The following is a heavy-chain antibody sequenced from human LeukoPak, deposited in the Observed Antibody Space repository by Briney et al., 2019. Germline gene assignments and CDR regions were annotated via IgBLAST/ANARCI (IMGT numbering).Heavy chain of an antibody. CDR1: GASISSYY. CDR2: IHTSGST. V-gene: IGHV4-4*07. Sequence: SETLSLTCTVSGASISSYYWTWIRQPAGKGPEWIGRIHTSGSTNYNPSLKSRVNMSVDTSKNQFSLKLNSVTAADTAVYYCARPSGDGDYGYYFDYWGQGTLVTVSS. J-gene: IGHJ4*02. D-gene: IGHD4-17*01. CDR3: ARPSGDGDYGYYFDY.